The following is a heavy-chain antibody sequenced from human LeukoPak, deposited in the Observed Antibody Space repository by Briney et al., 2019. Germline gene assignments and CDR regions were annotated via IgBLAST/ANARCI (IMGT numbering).Heavy chain of an antibody. CDR3: ARDRDDFWSGYTDY. CDR1: GGSFSSYY. CDR2: IDYSGNT. Sequence: PSETLSLTCTVSGGSFSSYYWTWIRQPPGKGLEWIAYIDYSGNTNYSPSLKSRVTISVDTSKNQFSLKLSSVTAADTAVYYCARDRDDFWSGYTDYWGQGTLVTVSS. D-gene: IGHD3-3*01. J-gene: IGHJ4*02. V-gene: IGHV4-59*12.